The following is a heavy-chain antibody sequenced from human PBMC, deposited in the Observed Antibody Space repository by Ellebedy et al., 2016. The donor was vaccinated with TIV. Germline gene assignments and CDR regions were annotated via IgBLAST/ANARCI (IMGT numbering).Heavy chain of an antibody. CDR3: ARDGYFDY. CDR2: ISRSSSDI. Sequence: GESLKISCAASGFTFGDYYMTWIRQAPGKGLEWVSSISRSSSDIYYADSVKGRFTISRDNAKNSLYLQMNYLRAEDTAVYYWARDGYFDYWGQGTLVTVSS. V-gene: IGHV3-11*06. CDR1: GFTFGDYY. J-gene: IGHJ4*02.